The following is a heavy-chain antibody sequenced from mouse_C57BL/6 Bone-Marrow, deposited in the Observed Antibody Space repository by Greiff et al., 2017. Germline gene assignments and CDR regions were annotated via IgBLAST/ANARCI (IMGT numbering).Heavy chain of an antibody. V-gene: IGHV1-80*01. CDR3: ARDWDYVDY. Sequence: VKLVESGAELVKPGASVKISCKVSGYAFSTYWMNWVKQRPGKGLEWIGQIYPGDGDTNYNGKFKGKATLTADKSSSTAYMQLSSLTSEDSAVYICARDWDYVDYWGQGTTLTVSS. CDR1: GYAFSTYW. J-gene: IGHJ2*01. D-gene: IGHD4-1*01. CDR2: IYPGDGDT.